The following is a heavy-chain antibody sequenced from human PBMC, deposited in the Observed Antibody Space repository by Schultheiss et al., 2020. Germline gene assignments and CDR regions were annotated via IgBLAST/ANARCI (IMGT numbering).Heavy chain of an antibody. CDR3: ARACIAVAGTGDYFDY. J-gene: IGHJ4*02. CDR1: GDSLSSDY. D-gene: IGHD6-19*01. CDR2: IYYSGST. V-gene: IGHV4-59*01. Sequence: SETLSLTCTVSGDSLSSDYWSWIRQPPGKGLEWIGYIYYSGSTNYNPSLKSRVTISVDTSKNQFSLKLSSVTAADTAVYYCARACIAVAGTGDYFDYWGQGTLVTVSS.